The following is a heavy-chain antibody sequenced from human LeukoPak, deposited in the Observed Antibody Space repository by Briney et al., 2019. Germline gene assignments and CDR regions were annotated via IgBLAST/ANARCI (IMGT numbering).Heavy chain of an antibody. D-gene: IGHD2-15*01. J-gene: IGHJ4*02. V-gene: IGHV3-30*04. CDR2: ISYDGSNK. Sequence: PGGSLRLSCAASGFTFSSYAMHWVRQAPGKGLEWVAVISYDGSNKYYADSVKGRFTISRDNSKNTLYLQMNSLRAEDTAVYYCARDLREIVPEYWGQGTLVTVSS. CDR3: ARDLREIVPEY. CDR1: GFTFSSYA.